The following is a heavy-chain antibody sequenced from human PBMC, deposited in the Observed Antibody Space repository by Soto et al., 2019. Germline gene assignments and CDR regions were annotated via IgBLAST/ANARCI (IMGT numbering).Heavy chain of an antibody. CDR3: AKALGYCSGGSCSPFDYYYYYMDV. CDR2: ISGSGGST. D-gene: IGHD2-15*01. J-gene: IGHJ6*03. CDR1: GFTFSSYA. V-gene: IGHV3-23*01. Sequence: EVQLLESGGGLVQPGGSLRLSCAASGFTFSSYAMSWVGRAPGKGLEWVSAISGSGGSTYYADSVKGRFTISRDNSKNTLYLQMNSLRAEDTAVYYCAKALGYCSGGSCSPFDYYYYYMDVWGKGTTVTVSS.